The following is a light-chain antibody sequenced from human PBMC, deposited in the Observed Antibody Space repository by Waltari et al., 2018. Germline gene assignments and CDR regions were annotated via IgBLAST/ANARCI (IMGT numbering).Light chain of an antibody. Sequence: EIVMTQSPATLSVSPGERATLSCRASQSVSSNLAWYQQKPGQAPRLFIYGASTRATGIPARFSGSVSGTEFTLTISSLQSEDFAVYYCQQYNNWPPTFGQGTKVEIK. J-gene: IGKJ1*01. CDR3: QQYNNWPPT. V-gene: IGKV3-15*01. CDR1: QSVSSN. CDR2: GAS.